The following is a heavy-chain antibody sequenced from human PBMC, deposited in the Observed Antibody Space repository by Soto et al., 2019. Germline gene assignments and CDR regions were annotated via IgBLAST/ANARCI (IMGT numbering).Heavy chain of an antibody. D-gene: IGHD6-6*01. CDR1: GYSFTSYW. CDR2: IDPSDSYT. CDR3: AILQYSSSSWDSLY. Sequence: GESLKISCKGSGYSFTSYWISWVRQMPGKGLEWMGRIDPSDSYTNYSPSFQGHVTISADKSISTAYLQWSSLKASDTAMYYCAILQYSSSSWDSLYRGQGTLVTVSS. V-gene: IGHV5-10-1*01. J-gene: IGHJ4*02.